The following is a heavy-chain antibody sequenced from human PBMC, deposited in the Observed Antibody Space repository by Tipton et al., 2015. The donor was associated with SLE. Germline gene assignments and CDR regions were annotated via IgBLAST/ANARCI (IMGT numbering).Heavy chain of an antibody. Sequence: TLSLTCTVSGASISSGSYYWNWIRPPAGQGLEWIGRVYSSGTTNYNSSLKSRVTISVDTSKNQFSLKLSSVTAADTAVYYCARDGGSSWSLDAFDTWGQGTMVTVSS. V-gene: IGHV4-61*02. CDR2: VYSSGTT. J-gene: IGHJ3*02. CDR3: ARDGGSSWSLDAFDT. CDR1: GASISSGSYY. D-gene: IGHD6-13*01.